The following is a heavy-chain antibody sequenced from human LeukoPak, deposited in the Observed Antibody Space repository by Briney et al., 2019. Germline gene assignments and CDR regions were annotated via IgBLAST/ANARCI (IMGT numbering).Heavy chain of an antibody. CDR1: GFTFSSYR. CDR2: IRGDGGEK. V-gene: IGHV3-7*03. Sequence: GGSLRLSCAASGFTFSSYRMSWVRQAPGKGLEWVASIRGDGGEKYYVDSVKGRFTISRDNAKNTLFLQMNSLRAEDTAFYYFARDRPGQSSSGWYAGYWGEGSLVTVSS. J-gene: IGHJ4*02. D-gene: IGHD6-19*01. CDR3: ARDRPGQSSSGWYAGY.